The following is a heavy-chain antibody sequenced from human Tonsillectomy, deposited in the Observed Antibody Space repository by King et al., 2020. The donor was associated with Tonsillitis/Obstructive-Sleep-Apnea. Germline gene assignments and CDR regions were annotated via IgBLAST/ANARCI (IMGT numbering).Heavy chain of an antibody. CDR2: IWYDGSNK. CDR1: GFTFSSYG. V-gene: IGHV3-33*01. Sequence: QLVQSGGGVVQPGRSLRLSCAASGFTFSSYGMHWVRQALGKGLEWVAGIWYDGSNKYYADSVKGRFTISRDNSKNTLYLQMNSLRAEDTAVYYCARESENYGMDVWGQGTTVTVSS. CDR3: ARESENYGMDV. J-gene: IGHJ6*02.